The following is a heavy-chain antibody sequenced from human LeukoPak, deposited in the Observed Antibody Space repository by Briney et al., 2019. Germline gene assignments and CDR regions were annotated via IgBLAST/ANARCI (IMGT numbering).Heavy chain of an antibody. J-gene: IGHJ4*02. CDR1: GVSISSYY. Sequence: SETLSLTCTVSGVSISSYYWSWIRQPPGKGLEWVGYIYYSGSTNYNPSLKNRVPISVDTSKNQFSLKLSSVTAADTAVYYCARYEDEIYGSGSYYGAFDYWGRGTLVTVSS. V-gene: IGHV4-59*01. CDR3: ARYEDEIYGSGSYYGAFDY. D-gene: IGHD3-10*01. CDR2: IYYSGST.